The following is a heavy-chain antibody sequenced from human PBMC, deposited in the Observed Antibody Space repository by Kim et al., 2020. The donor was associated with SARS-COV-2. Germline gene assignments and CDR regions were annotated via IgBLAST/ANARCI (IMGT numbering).Heavy chain of an antibody. Sequence: SETLSLTCTVSGGSISSYYWSWIRQPPGKGLEWIGYIYYSGSTNYNPSLKSRVTISVDTSKNQFSLKLSFVTAADTAVYYCARGGASSLVVAAKAKSYYCMDVWGQGTTVTVSS. CDR3: ARGGASSLVVAAKAKSYYCMDV. CDR1: GGSISSYY. CDR2: IYYSGST. D-gene: IGHD2-15*01. V-gene: IGHV4-59*13. J-gene: IGHJ6*01.